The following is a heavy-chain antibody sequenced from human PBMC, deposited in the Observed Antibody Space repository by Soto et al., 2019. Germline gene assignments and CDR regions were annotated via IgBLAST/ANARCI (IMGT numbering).Heavy chain of an antibody. CDR3: AQLWFGELWHGMDV. V-gene: IGHV1-69*02. Sequence: QLVQSRAEVKKPGSSVKVSCKASGGDFNSYTISWVRQAPGQGPEWMGTIMPILDVAKNAQKFQGRVTITADKSTSTVYMELRSLRSDDTAIYYCAQLWFGELWHGMDVWGQGTTVTVSS. D-gene: IGHD3-10*01. J-gene: IGHJ6*02. CDR1: GGDFNSYT. CDR2: IMPILDVA.